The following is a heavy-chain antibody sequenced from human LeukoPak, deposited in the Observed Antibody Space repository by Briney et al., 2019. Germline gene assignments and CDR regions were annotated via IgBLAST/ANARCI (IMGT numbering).Heavy chain of an antibody. J-gene: IGHJ4*02. CDR3: ASSGYSSSWYDVVFDY. Sequence: ASVKVSCKASGYTFTGYYMHWVRQAPGQGLEWMGWINPNSGGTNYAQKFQGWVTMTRDTSISTAYMELSRLRSDDTAVYYCASSGYSSSWYDVVFDYWGQGTLVTVSS. V-gene: IGHV1-2*04. CDR2: INPNSGGT. CDR1: GYTFTGYY. D-gene: IGHD6-13*01.